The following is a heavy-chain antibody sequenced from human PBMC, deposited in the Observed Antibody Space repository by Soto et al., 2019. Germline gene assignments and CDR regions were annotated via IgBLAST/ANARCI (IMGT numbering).Heavy chain of an antibody. D-gene: IGHD3-22*01. CDR2: IYIRGTT. Sequence: SETLSLTCSASGAYIRSYFWSWVRQHAGQGLEWIGHIYIRGTTSYNPSLEGRVTLSLDTSKNQVSLVVTSVTAADTAVYYCARNPYVRGNYYFFDPWGPGTLVTVSS. J-gene: IGHJ5*02. CDR1: GAYIRSYF. V-gene: IGHV4-4*07. CDR3: ARNPYVRGNYYFFDP.